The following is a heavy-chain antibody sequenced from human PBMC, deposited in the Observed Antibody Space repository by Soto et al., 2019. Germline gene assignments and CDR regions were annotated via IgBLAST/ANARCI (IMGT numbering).Heavy chain of an antibody. Sequence: QVQLQQWGAGLVKPSETLSLSCAVYGQSFSGHSWAWIRQPPGKGLEWIGEINESGSTYYNPSLKSRVTISTDTSKNQFSLKLSSVSAADTAAYFCARGAGIVALPSELEDVNYDYWGQGTLVNVSS. CDR2: INESGST. V-gene: IGHV4-34*01. CDR1: GQSFSGHS. CDR3: ARGAGIVALPSELEDVNYDY. J-gene: IGHJ4*02. D-gene: IGHD1-1*01.